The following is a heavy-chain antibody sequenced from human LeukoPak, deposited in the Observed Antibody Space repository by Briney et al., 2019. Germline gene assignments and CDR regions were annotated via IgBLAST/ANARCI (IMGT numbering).Heavy chain of an antibody. Sequence: ASVKVSCKASGYTFTSYGISWVRQAPGQGLEWMGWISAYNGNTNYAQKLQGRVTMTTDTSTSTAYMELRSLRSDDMAVYYCARGLGYCSGGSCYNYYYYGMDVWGQGTTVTVSS. CDR3: ARGLGYCSGGSCYNYYYYGMDV. CDR1: GYTFTSYG. CDR2: ISAYNGNT. V-gene: IGHV1-18*03. D-gene: IGHD2-15*01. J-gene: IGHJ6*02.